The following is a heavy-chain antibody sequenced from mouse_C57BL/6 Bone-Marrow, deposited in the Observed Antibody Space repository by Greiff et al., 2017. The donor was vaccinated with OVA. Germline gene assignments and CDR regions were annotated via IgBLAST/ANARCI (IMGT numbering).Heavy chain of an antibody. Sequence: DVKLVESGAGLVKPGGSLKLSCAASGFTFSSYAMSWVRQTPEKRLEWVAYISSGGDYIYYADTVKGRFTISRDNARNTLYLQMSSLKSEDTAMYYCTVLLRGDWGQGTTLTVAS. CDR1: GFTFSSYA. V-gene: IGHV5-9-1*02. CDR2: ISSGGDYI. J-gene: IGHJ2*01. CDR3: TVLLRGD. D-gene: IGHD1-1*01.